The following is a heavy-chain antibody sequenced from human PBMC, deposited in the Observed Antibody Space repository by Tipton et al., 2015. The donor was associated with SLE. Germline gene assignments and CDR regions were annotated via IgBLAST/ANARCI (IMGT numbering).Heavy chain of an antibody. J-gene: IGHJ4*02. CDR3: ATPGPWDY. CDR1: GGSFSGYY. V-gene: IGHV4-34*01. CDR2: INHSGST. Sequence: TLFLTCAVYGGSFSGYYWSWIRQPPGKGLEWIGEINHSGSTNYNPSLKSRVTISVDTSKNQFSLKLSSVTAADTAVYYCATPGPWDYWGQGTLVTVSS. D-gene: IGHD3-10*01.